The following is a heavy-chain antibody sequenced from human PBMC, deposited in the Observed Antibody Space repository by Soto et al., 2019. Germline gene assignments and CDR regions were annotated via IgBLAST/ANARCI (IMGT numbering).Heavy chain of an antibody. CDR1: GFTFSSYG. J-gene: IGHJ6*02. CDR2: ISYDGSNK. Sequence: GGSLRLSCAASGFTFSSYGMHWVRQAPGKGLEWVAVISYDGSNKYYADSVKGRFTISRDNSKNTLYLQMNSLRAEDTAVYYCAKESSWRTLEPSYYYGMDVWGQGTTVTVSS. V-gene: IGHV3-30*18. D-gene: IGHD6-6*01. CDR3: AKESSWRTLEPSYYYGMDV.